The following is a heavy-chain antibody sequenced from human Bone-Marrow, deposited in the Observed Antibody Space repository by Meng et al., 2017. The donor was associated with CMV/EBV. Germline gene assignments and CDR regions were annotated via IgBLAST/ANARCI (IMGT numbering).Heavy chain of an antibody. Sequence: GGSLRLSCAASRFTFSSYDMHWVRQAPGKGLEWVAVIRYDGGNKYYEDSVKGRFTISRDNSKNTLYLQMNSLRAEDTAVYYCAKGSHSSGWPRDWFDPWGQGTLVTVSS. V-gene: IGHV3-33*06. CDR3: AKGSHSSGWPRDWFDP. J-gene: IGHJ5*02. CDR2: IRYDGGNK. CDR1: RFTFSSYD. D-gene: IGHD6-19*01.